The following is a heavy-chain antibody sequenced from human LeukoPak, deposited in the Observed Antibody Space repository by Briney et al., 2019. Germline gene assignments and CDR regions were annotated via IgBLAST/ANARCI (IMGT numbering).Heavy chain of an antibody. V-gene: IGHV3-48*01. D-gene: IGHD3-10*01. CDR3: ARDGWFGELSPYYFNC. CDR2: ISSSSSTM. Sequence: GGSLRLSCAASGFIFSSYSMNWVRQAPGKGLEWVSSISSSSSTMYYADSVKGRFTISRDNAKNSLYLQMNSLRAEDTAVYYCARDGWFGELSPYYFNCWGQGTLVTVSS. J-gene: IGHJ4*02. CDR1: GFIFSSYS.